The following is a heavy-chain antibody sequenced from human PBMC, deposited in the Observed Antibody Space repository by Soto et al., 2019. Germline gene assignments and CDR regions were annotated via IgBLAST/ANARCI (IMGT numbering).Heavy chain of an antibody. CDR1: GFTFSSYS. D-gene: IGHD6-13*01. CDR3: ARVKTGSAAGIGSPADY. Sequence: EVQLVESGGGLVKPGGSLRLSCAASGFTFSSYSMNWVRQAPGKGREWVSSISSASSYTNYADSVKGRFTISRDNAKNSLFLQMNSLRAEDTAMYYCARVKTGSAAGIGSPADYWGQGTLVTVSS. V-gene: IGHV3-21*01. CDR2: ISSASSYT. J-gene: IGHJ4*02.